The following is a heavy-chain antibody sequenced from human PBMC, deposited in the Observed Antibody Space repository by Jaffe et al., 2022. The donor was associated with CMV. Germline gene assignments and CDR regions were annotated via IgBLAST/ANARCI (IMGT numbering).Heavy chain of an antibody. J-gene: IGHJ4*02. D-gene: IGHD4-17*01. Sequence: EVQLLESGGGLVQPGGSLRLSCAASGFTFSNCAMSWVRQAPGKGLEWVSGISGSGGAPYYADSVNGRFNISRDNSKNTVYLQMISLRAEDTAVYYCAKHLTPFPYDYGGNPDVGGVYWGQGTLVAVSS. CDR1: GFTFSNCA. CDR2: ISGSGGAP. CDR3: AKHLTPFPYDYGGNPDVGGVY. V-gene: IGHV3-23*01.